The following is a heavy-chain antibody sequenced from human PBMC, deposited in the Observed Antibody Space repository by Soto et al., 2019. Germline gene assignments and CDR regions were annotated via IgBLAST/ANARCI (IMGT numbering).Heavy chain of an antibody. CDR1: GFAFSDYS. Sequence: DVQLLESGGGVVQSGGSLRLSCSASGFAFSDYSMHWVRQAPGKGPEWVSAISGGGGNTYYAGSVNGRFTISRDNSRNTLYLQMHSLRDDDTALYYCAKETYGSGWTLDSWGQGTRATVCS. V-gene: IGHV3-23*01. D-gene: IGHD6-19*01. J-gene: IGHJ4*02. CDR3: AKETYGSGWTLDS. CDR2: ISGGGGNT.